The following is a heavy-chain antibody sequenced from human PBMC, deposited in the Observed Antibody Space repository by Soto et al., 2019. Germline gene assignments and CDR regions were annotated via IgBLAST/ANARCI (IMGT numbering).Heavy chain of an antibody. CDR3: TYNYYDDAFDI. CDR1: GFTFSNAW. V-gene: IGHV3-15*01. D-gene: IGHD3-22*01. Sequence: GSLRLSCAASGFTFSNAWMSWVRQAPGKGLEWVGRIKSKTDGGTTDYAAPVKGRFTISRDDSKNTLYLQMNSLKTEDTAVYYCTYNYYDDAFDIWGQGTMVTVSS. CDR2: IKSKTDGGTT. J-gene: IGHJ3*02.